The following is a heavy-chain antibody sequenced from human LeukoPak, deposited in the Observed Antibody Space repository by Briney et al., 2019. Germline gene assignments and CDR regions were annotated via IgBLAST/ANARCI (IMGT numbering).Heavy chain of an antibody. V-gene: IGHV1-8*01. CDR3: AGGPPEDTSSGY. CDR1: GYRLSTYY. D-gene: IGHD3-22*01. J-gene: IGHJ4*02. CDR2: MRPRKSDT. Sequence: GASVKVSCKAPGYRLSTYYINWVRQAPGQGLEWLGWMRPRKSDTGYGRKFQDRVTLTWNISTDTAYMELSSLTPEDTAVYFCAGGPPEDTSSGYWGQGTLVTVSS.